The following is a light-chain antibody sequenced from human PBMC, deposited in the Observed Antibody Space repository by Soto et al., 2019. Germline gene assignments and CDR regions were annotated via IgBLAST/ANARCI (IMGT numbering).Light chain of an antibody. CDR1: QSLGGE. V-gene: IGKV1-5*01. Sequence: DNQLSQSPSTLSASIRARVTITCRAGQSLGGELAWYQQTPGQAPNLLITDAFRLESGVQSRFRGSGSGTEFSLTISSLQPGDSATFCCQPGAAFPGTFGRGTKVYIK. CDR3: QPGAAFPGT. CDR2: DAF. J-gene: IGKJ1*01.